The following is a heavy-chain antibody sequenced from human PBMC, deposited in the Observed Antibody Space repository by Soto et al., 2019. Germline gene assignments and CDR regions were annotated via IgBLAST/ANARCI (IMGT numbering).Heavy chain of an antibody. D-gene: IGHD6-13*01. Sequence: ASVKVSCKASGYNFTSYGISWVRQAPGQGLEWMGWISAYNGNTNYAQKLQGRVTMTTDTSTSTAYMELRSLRSDDTAVYYCAREGQQQPVLLGYYYGMDVWGQGTTVTVSS. CDR1: GYNFTSYG. CDR3: AREGQQQPVLLGYYYGMDV. J-gene: IGHJ6*02. V-gene: IGHV1-18*01. CDR2: ISAYNGNT.